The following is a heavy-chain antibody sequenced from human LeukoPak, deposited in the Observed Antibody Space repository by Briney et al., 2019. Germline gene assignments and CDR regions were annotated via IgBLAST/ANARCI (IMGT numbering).Heavy chain of an antibody. CDR2: MNPNSGNT. Sequence: GASVKVSCKASGYTFTSYDIKWVRQATGQGLEWMGWMNPNSGNTGYAQKFQGRVTMTRNTSISTAYMELSSLRSEDTAVYYCARVGEEVGATGYYYGMDVWGQGTTVTVSS. CDR3: ARVGEEVGATGYYYGMDV. D-gene: IGHD1-26*01. CDR1: GYTFTSYD. V-gene: IGHV1-8*01. J-gene: IGHJ6*02.